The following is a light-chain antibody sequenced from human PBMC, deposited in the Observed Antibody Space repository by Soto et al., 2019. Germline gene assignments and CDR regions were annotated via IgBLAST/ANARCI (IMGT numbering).Light chain of an antibody. CDR2: GAS. V-gene: IGKV3-20*01. J-gene: IGKJ1*01. Sequence: EIVLTQSPGSLSLSPGERATLSCRASQSVSSTFFAWYQQRPGQAPRLLMYGASSRATGIPERFSGSGSGTDFALTISGLEPEDFGVYYCQQFESSVTFGQGTKVEIK. CDR3: QQFESSVT. CDR1: QSVSSTF.